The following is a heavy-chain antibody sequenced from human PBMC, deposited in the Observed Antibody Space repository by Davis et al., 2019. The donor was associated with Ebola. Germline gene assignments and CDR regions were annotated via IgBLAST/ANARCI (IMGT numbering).Heavy chain of an antibody. V-gene: IGHV4-30-4*01. CDR2: IYYSGST. D-gene: IGHD6-19*01. J-gene: IGHJ6*02. CDR3: ARGIAISGWYGRHYYGMDV. CDR1: GGSISSGDYY. Sequence: LRLSCTVSGGSISSGDYYWSWIRQPPGKGLEWIGYIYYSGSTYYNPSLKSRVTISVDTSKNQFSLKLSSVTAADTAVYYCARGIAISGWYGRHYYGMDVWGQGTTVTVSS.